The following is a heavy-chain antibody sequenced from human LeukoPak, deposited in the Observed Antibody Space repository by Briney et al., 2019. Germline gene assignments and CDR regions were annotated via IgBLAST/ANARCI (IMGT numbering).Heavy chain of an antibody. CDR1: GFTFSEFW. D-gene: IGHD3-16*01. CDR3: ARNWAVNWFAP. V-gene: IGHV3-7*01. CDR2: INRDGREK. J-gene: IGHJ5*02. Sequence: PGGSLRLSCAAFGFTFSEFWMTWVRQAPGKGLEWVANINRDGREKYYLDSVKGRFTISRDNAKSSLFLQMTSLRAEDTAVYYCARNWAVNWFAPWGQGTLVTVSS.